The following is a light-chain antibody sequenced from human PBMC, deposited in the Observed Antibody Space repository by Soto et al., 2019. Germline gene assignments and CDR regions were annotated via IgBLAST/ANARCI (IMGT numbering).Light chain of an antibody. CDR1: SSDVGSYNR. CDR3: NSYTTSSTYV. Sequence: QSVLTQPASVSGSPGQSVTISCTGTSSDVGSYNRVSWYQQSPGTAPKLMIYEVSNRPSGVPDRFPGSKSGNTASLTISGLQAEDEADYYCNSYTTSSTYVFGTGTKVTVL. CDR2: EVS. V-gene: IGLV2-18*02. J-gene: IGLJ1*01.